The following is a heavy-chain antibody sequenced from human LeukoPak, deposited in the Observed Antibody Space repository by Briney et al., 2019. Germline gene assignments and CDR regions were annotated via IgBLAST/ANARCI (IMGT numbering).Heavy chain of an antibody. J-gene: IGHJ4*02. Sequence: ASVTVSCKASVYTFTSRYMHWVRQAPGQGLEWMGIINPSSGSTTYAQKFQGRVTMTRDTSTSTVYMDLSSLRSEDTAIYYCARDPYTSSLFDYWGQGTLVTVSS. CDR2: INPSSGST. D-gene: IGHD6-6*01. CDR1: VYTFTSRY. CDR3: ARDPYTSSLFDY. V-gene: IGHV1-46*01.